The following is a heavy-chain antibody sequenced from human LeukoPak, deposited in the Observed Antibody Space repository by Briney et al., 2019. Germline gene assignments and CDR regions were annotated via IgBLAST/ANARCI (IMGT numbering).Heavy chain of an antibody. Sequence: ASVKVSCKASGYTFTGYYMHWVRQAPGQGLEWMGWINPNSGGTNYAQKFQGRVTMTRDTSISTAYMELSRLRSDDTAVYYCARVSYYDSSGLDVWGKGTTVTIS. CDR3: ARVSYYDSSGLDV. V-gene: IGHV1-2*02. CDR1: GYTFTGYY. J-gene: IGHJ6*03. D-gene: IGHD3-22*01. CDR2: INPNSGGT.